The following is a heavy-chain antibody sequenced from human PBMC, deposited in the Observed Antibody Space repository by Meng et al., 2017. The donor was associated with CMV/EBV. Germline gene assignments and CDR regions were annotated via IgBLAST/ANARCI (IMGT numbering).Heavy chain of an antibody. CDR3: AREVRSNRWYGEGENWFDP. D-gene: IGHD6-13*01. J-gene: IGHJ5*02. Sequence: GESLKISCAASGFTVSSNYMSWVRQAPGKGLEWVSVIYSGGSTYYADSVKGRFTISRDNSKNTLYLQMNSLRAEDTAVYYCAREVRSNRWYGEGENWFDPWGQGTLVTVSS. CDR1: GFTVSSNY. V-gene: IGHV3-53*01. CDR2: IYSGGST.